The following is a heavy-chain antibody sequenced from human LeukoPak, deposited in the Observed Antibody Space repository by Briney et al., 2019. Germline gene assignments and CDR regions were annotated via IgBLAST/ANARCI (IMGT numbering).Heavy chain of an antibody. CDR1: GYTFSNYG. CDR2: INVYNGNT. D-gene: IGHD5-12*01. CDR3: ATDTGYSGYEAPDN. J-gene: IGHJ4*02. V-gene: IGHV1-18*04. Sequence: GASVKVSCKPSGYTFSNYGISWVRQAPGQGLEWMGWINVYNGNTRYAQKFQGRLTVNTDTSTSTAFMELESLRPDDTAVYYCATDTGYSGYEAPDNWGQGTQVTVSS.